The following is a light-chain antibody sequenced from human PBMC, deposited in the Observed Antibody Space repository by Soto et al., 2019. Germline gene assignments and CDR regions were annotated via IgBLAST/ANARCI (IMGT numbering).Light chain of an antibody. CDR1: SSDVGAYNY. Sequence: QSVLTQPASVSGSPGQSITISCTGTSSDVGAYNYASWYQQYPGEAPKVIIYDVSHRPAGVSNRFSGSKSGNTASLTIFGLQTQDEADYYCSSCTSATTYVFGTGTKVTVL. J-gene: IGLJ1*01. CDR3: SSCTSATTYV. CDR2: DVS. V-gene: IGLV2-14*01.